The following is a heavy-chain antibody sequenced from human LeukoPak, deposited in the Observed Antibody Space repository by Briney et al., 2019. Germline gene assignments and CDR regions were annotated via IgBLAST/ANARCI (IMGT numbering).Heavy chain of an antibody. D-gene: IGHD6-13*01. CDR1: GFIFSSYA. J-gene: IGHJ5*02. Sequence: SLRLSCAASGFIFSSYAMHWLRQARGKGLEWVSGISWNSGSIGYADSVKGRFTISRDNAKNSLYLQMNSLRAEDTALYYCAKDIAPYSSSWYNWFDPWGQGTLVTVSS. CDR2: ISWNSGSI. CDR3: AKDIAPYSSSWYNWFDP. V-gene: IGHV3-9*01.